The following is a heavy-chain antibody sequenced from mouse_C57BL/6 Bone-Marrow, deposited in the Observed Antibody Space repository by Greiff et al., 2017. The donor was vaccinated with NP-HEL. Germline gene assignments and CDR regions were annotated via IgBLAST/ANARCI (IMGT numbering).Heavy chain of an antibody. D-gene: IGHD1-1*01. CDR1: RFTFSSYA. Sequence: EVKLVESGGGLVKPGGSLKLSCAASRFTFSSYAMSWVRQTPEKRLEWVATISDGGSYTYYPDNVKGRITISIDNAKNNLYLQMSHLKSEDTAMYYCARDSGSSYDAKDYLGQGTSVTVSS. V-gene: IGHV5-4*01. CDR3: ARDSGSSYDAKDY. J-gene: IGHJ4*01. CDR2: ISDGGSYT.